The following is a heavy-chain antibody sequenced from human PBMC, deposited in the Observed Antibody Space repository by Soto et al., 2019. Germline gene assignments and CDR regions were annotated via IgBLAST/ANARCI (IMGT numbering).Heavy chain of an antibody. Sequence: SETLSLTCAVYGGSFSGYYWSWIRQPPGKGLEWIWEINHSGSTNYNPSLKSRVTISVDTSKNQFSLKLSSVTAADTAVYYCAIRAGIYWGQGTLVTVSS. V-gene: IGHV4-34*01. CDR1: GGSFSGYY. CDR3: AIRAGIY. CDR2: INHSGST. J-gene: IGHJ4*02. D-gene: IGHD6-19*01.